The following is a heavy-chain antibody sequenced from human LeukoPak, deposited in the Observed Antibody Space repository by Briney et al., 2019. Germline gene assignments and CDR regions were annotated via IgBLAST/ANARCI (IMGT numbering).Heavy chain of an antibody. CDR1: GFTFSSYA. CDR2: ISGSGGST. D-gene: IGHD3-10*01. CDR3: AKGTKPYYGSGSYYPDY. Sequence: SGGSLRLSCAASGFTFSSYAMSWVRQAPGKGPEWVSAISGSGGSTYYADSVKGRFTISRDNSKNTLYLQMNSLRAEDTAVYYCAKGTKPYYGSGSYYPDYWGQGTLVTVSS. V-gene: IGHV3-23*01. J-gene: IGHJ4*02.